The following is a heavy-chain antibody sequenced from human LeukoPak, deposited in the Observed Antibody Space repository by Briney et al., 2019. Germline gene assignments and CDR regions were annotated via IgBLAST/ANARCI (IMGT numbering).Heavy chain of an antibody. V-gene: IGHV3-53*01. CDR3: AKALDLGYCSSTSCLN. CDR1: GFTVSSDY. D-gene: IGHD2-2*01. CDR2: IYSGGST. J-gene: IGHJ4*02. Sequence: HAGGSLRLSCAASGFTVSSDYMSWVRQAPGKGLEWVSVIYSGGSTYYADSVKGRFTISRDNSKNTLYLQMNSLRAEDTAVYYCAKALDLGYCSSTSCLNWGQGTLVTVSS.